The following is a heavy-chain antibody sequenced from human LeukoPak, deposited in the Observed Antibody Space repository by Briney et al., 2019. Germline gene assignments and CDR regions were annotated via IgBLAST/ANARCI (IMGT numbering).Heavy chain of an antibody. CDR1: GFTFSSYG. Sequence: GGSLRLSCAASGFTFSSYGMHWVRQAPGKGLEWVAFIRYDGSNKYYADSVKGRFTISRDNSKNTLYLQMNSLRAEDTAVYYCAKVDTAMVISYYYYYYMDVWGKGTTVTVSS. D-gene: IGHD5-18*01. V-gene: IGHV3-30*02. CDR3: AKVDTAMVISYYYYYYMDV. CDR2: IRYDGSNK. J-gene: IGHJ6*03.